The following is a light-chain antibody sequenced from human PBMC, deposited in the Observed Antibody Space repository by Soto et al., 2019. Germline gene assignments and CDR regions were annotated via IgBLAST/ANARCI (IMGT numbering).Light chain of an antibody. CDR2: GNS. V-gene: IGLV1-40*01. Sequence: QSVLTQPPSVSGAPGQRVTISCTGSSSNIGAGYDVHWYQQLPGTAPKLLIYGNSTRPSGVPDRFSGSKTGTSASLAITGLQAEDEADYYCQSYDSSLGGWVFGGGTKLTVL. J-gene: IGLJ3*02. CDR3: QSYDSSLGGWV. CDR1: SSNIGAGYD.